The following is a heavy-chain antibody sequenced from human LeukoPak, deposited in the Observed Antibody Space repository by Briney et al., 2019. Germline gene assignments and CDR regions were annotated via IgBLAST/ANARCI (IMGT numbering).Heavy chain of an antibody. D-gene: IGHD3-16*01. CDR2: IKEDGGKI. V-gene: IGHV3-7*01. CDR1: GFTFSSYA. J-gene: IGHJ4*02. Sequence: GGSLRLSCAASGFTFSSYAMSWVRQASGKGLEWVTNIKEDGGKIYYVDSVKGRFTISRDNAKYSVYLQMNSLRAEDTAAYYCARAPVWGTAATDYWGQGTLVTVFS. CDR3: ARAPVWGTAATDY.